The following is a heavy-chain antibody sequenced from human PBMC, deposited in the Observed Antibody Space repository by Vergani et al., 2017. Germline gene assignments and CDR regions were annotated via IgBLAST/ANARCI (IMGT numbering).Heavy chain of an antibody. V-gene: IGHV3-30-3*01. CDR1: GFTFSSYA. Sequence: QVQLVESGGGVVQPGRSLRLSCAASGFTFSSYAMHWVRQAPGKGLEWVAVISYDGSNKYYADSVKGRFTISRDNSKNTLYLQMNSLRAEDTAVYYCARGFYDDYIWGSYRGNWFDPWGQGTLVTVSS. D-gene: IGHD3-16*02. J-gene: IGHJ5*02. CDR2: ISYDGSNK. CDR3: ARGFYDDYIWGSYRGNWFDP.